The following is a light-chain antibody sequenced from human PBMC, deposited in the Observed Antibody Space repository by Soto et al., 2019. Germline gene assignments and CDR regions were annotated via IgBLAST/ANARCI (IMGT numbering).Light chain of an antibody. V-gene: IGLV1-44*01. Sequence: QSLLTQPPSASGTPGQRVTISCSGTYSNIGSNNVDWYQQLPGTAPTLLIYSINHRPSGVPDRFSGSKSGTSASLAISGLQSEDEADYYCASWDESLNAYVFGTGTKLTVL. J-gene: IGLJ1*01. CDR3: ASWDESLNAYV. CDR1: YSNIGSNN. CDR2: SIN.